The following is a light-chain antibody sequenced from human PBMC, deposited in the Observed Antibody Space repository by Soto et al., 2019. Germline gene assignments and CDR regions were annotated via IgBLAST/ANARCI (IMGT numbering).Light chain of an antibody. CDR2: SAS. CDR1: QTISSF. CDR3: QQSYGTPT. Sequence: DIQMTQSPSSLSAYVGARVTITCRASQTISSFLNWYQVRPGKAPKLLIFSASTLQSGVPSRFSGSGSGTDFTLTISSLQPEDFACYYCQQSYGTPTFGPGTKVNI. J-gene: IGKJ3*01. V-gene: IGKV1-39*01.